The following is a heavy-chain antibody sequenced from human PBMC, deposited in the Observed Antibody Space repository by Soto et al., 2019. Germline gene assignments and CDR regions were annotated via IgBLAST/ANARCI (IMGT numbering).Heavy chain of an antibody. CDR2: IWYDGSNK. V-gene: IGHV3-33*08. CDR1: GFTFSSYA. D-gene: IGHD6-13*01. Sequence: GGSLSLSCAASGFTFSSYAMHWVRQAPGKRLEWVAVIWYDGSNKYYADSGKGRFTISRDNSKNKLYLQMNSLRAEDTAVYYCERGEAAGPFDYWGQGTLVTVSS. J-gene: IGHJ4*02. CDR3: ERGEAAGPFDY.